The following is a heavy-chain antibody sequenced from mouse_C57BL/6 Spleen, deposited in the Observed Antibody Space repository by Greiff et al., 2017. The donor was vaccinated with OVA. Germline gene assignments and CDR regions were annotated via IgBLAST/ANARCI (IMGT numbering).Heavy chain of an antibody. Sequence: VHLVESGPGLVQPSQCLSITCTASGFSLTSYGVHWVRQSPGKGLEWLGVIWSGGSTAYNAAFKSRLSISKDNSKSQVFFKMNSLQANDTAIYYCARNLPNSKGYFDVWGTGTTVTVSS. CDR3: ARNLPNSKGYFDV. CDR1: GFSLTSYG. D-gene: IGHD2-5*01. V-gene: IGHV2-2*02. CDR2: IWSGGST. J-gene: IGHJ1*03.